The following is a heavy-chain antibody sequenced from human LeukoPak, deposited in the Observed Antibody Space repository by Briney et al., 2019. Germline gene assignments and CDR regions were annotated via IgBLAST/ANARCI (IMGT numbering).Heavy chain of an antibody. CDR1: GFTSDDYT. V-gene: IGHV3-43*01. J-gene: IGHJ4*02. CDR3: AKDNEGTGEFDY. CDR2: ISWDGGST. D-gene: IGHD3-16*01. Sequence: GGSLRLSCAASGFTSDDYTMHWVRQAPGKGLEWVSLISWDGGSTYYADSVKGRFTISRDNSKNSLYLQMNSLRTEDTALYYCAKDNEGTGEFDYWGQGTLVTVSS.